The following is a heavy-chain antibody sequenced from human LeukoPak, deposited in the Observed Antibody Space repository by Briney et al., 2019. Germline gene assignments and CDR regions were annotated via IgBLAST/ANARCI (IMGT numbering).Heavy chain of an antibody. D-gene: IGHD4-23*01. V-gene: IGHV4-59*08. CDR1: GSISSYY. Sequence: SENLSLTCIVSGSISSYYWTWIRQPPGEGLECIGLSYFTGNPNYNTSLKSRVTISADPLKNKFSLNRTSVTAADTAVYYCAGLRSTVAWASFDYWGQGILVTVCS. CDR2: SYFTGNP. CDR3: AGLRSTVAWASFDY. J-gene: IGHJ4*02.